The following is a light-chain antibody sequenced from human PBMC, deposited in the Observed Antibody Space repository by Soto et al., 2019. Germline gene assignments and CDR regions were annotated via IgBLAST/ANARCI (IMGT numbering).Light chain of an antibody. CDR3: QQYNSYLYT. CDR1: QSISSW. J-gene: IGKJ2*01. CDR2: DAS. V-gene: IGKV1-5*01. Sequence: DIQMTQSPSILSASVGDRVTITCRASQSISSWLAWYQQKPGKAPKLLIYDASSLESGVPSRFSGSGSGTEFPLTISSLQPDDFATYYCQQYNSYLYTFGQGTRLEIK.